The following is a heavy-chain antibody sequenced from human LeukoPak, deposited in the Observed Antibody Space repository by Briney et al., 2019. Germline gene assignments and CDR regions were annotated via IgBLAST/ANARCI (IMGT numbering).Heavy chain of an antibody. CDR3: ARISYDSSGYFDY. Sequence: GRSLRLSCAASGFTFRSSWMHWVRQAPGKGLVWVSRITSDGTNTNYAGSVKGRFTISRDSAKNTLYLEMNSLGAEDTAVYYCARISYDSSGYFDYWGQGTLVTVSS. CDR2: ITSDGTNT. J-gene: IGHJ4*02. D-gene: IGHD3-22*01. V-gene: IGHV3-74*01. CDR1: GFTFRSSW.